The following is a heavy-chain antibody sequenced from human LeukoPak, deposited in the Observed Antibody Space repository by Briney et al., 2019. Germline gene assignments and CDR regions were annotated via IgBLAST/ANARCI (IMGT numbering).Heavy chain of an antibody. Sequence: GSSVKVSCKASGGTFSSYAISWVRQAPGQGLEWMGGIIPIFGTVNYAQKFQGRVTITRATSISTAYMELSGLRSDDTAVYYCARVRHNIVGATDLGYWGQGTLVTVSS. D-gene: IGHD1-26*01. CDR3: ARVRHNIVGATDLGY. V-gene: IGHV1-69*05. CDR2: IIPIFGTV. CDR1: GGTFSSYA. J-gene: IGHJ4*02.